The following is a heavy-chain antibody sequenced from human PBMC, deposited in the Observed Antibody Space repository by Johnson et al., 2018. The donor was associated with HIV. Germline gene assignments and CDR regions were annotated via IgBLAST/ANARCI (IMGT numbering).Heavy chain of an antibody. J-gene: IGHJ3*02. V-gene: IGHV3-23*04. Sequence: VQLVESGGGVVQPGRSLRLSCVASGFTFSSYAMSWVRQAPGKGLEWVSAISGSGSSTDYADSVKGRFTISRDNSKNTVYLQMNSLRADDTAVYYCAKGGQQLADAFDIWGQGTMVTVSS. CDR2: ISGSGSST. CDR3: AKGGQQLADAFDI. D-gene: IGHD6-13*01. CDR1: GFTFSSYA.